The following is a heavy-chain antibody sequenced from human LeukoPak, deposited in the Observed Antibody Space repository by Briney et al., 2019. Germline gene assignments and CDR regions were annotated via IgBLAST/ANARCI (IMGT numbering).Heavy chain of an antibody. CDR2: ISGSSGTT. Sequence: PGGSLRLSCAASGFTFTSYAMTWVRQAPGRGLEWVSAISGSSGTTYSADSVKGRFTISRDNSKNTMYLQMNSLRAEDTAVYYCAKGSSHPPIDYWGQGTLVTVSS. CDR1: GFTFTSYA. CDR3: AKGSSHPPIDY. J-gene: IGHJ4*02. D-gene: IGHD6-6*01. V-gene: IGHV3-23*01.